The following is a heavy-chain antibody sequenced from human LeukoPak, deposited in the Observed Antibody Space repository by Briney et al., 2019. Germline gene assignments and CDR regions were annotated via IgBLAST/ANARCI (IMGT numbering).Heavy chain of an antibody. D-gene: IGHD3-22*01. CDR2: INTSGGST. J-gene: IGHJ4*02. Sequence: GESLRLSCAASGFTFSSYAMSWVRQAPGKGLEWVSGINTSGGSTAYADSVKGRFTISRDNPRDTLYMQMNSLRAEDTALYYCAIMHPYYDGNGYWVQWGQGTLVTVSS. CDR3: AIMHPYYDGNGYWVQ. V-gene: IGHV3-23*01. CDR1: GFTFSSYA.